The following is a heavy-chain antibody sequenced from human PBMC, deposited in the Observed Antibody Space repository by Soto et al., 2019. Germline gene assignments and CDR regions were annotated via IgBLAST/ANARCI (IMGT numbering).Heavy chain of an antibody. D-gene: IGHD3-10*01. CDR3: ARDHQVRGPYDE. CDR1: GFTFSDYY. CDR2: ISSSGSYT. V-gene: IGHV3-11*05. Sequence: QVQLVESGGGLVKPGGSLRLSCAASGFTFSDYYMSWIRQAPGKGLEWLSYISSSGSYTNYADSVKGRFTISRDNAKNSLFLQMNCLRAEDTAVYYCARDHQVRGPYDEWGQGTLVTVSS. J-gene: IGHJ4*02.